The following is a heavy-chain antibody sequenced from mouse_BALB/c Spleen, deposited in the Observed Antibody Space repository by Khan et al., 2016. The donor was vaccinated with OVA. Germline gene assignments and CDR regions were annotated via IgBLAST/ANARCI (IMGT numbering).Heavy chain of an antibody. CDR1: GYTFTSYT. Sequence: QMQLKQSGAELARPGASVKMPCKASGYTFTSYTMHWVKQRPGQGLDWIGYINPTNGYTNYNQKFKDKATLTADNSSSTAYMQLSSLTSDDSAVYYCSRDGAYYRNDGWFAYWGQGTLVTVSA. CDR2: INPTNGYT. V-gene: IGHV1-4*01. CDR3: SRDGAYYRNDGWFAY. D-gene: IGHD2-14*01. J-gene: IGHJ3*01.